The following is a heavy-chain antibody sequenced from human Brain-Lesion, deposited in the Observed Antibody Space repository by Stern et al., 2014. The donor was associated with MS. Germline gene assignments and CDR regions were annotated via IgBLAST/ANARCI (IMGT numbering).Heavy chain of an antibody. CDR1: GGPVSSGYRY. J-gene: IGHJ4*02. Sequence: QVQLVESGPGLVKPSQTLSLPCTVSGGPVSSGYRYWSWIRQHPEKGLEWIGDISYSGNTHYNPSLESRVTISMDRSKNQFSLKLRSVTAADTAVYYCARVTEFLRFFYPDYWGQGIRVTVSS. CDR3: ARVTEFLRFFYPDY. V-gene: IGHV4-31*03. D-gene: IGHD3-3*01. CDR2: ISYSGNT.